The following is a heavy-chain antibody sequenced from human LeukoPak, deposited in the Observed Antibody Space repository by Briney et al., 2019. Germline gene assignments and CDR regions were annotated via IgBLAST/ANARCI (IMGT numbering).Heavy chain of an antibody. V-gene: IGHV4-4*07. D-gene: IGHD3-3*01. CDR3: AREDYYDFWSGYSTPTD. CDR2: IYTSGST. J-gene: IGHJ4*02. CDR1: GGSISSYY. Sequence: PSETLSLTCTVSGGSISSYYWSWIRQPAGKGLEWIGRIYTSGSTNYNPSLKSRVTMSVDTSKNQFSLKLSSVTAADTAVYYCAREDYYDFWSGYSTPTDWGQGTLVTVSS.